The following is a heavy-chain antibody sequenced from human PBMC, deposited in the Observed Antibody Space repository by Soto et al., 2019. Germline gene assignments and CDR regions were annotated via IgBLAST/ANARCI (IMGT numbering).Heavy chain of an antibody. CDR2: LSAYNGNT. CDR3: ARSHGDYAGY. Sequence: QVQLVQSGAEVKKPGAPVKVSCKASGYTFTSYGISWVRQAPGQGLEWTGCLSAYNGNTNNTQKLQGRVTMTTDTSTSTAYMELRSRRSDDTAVYYFARSHGDYAGYWGQGTLVIVSS. CDR1: GYTFTSYG. J-gene: IGHJ4*02. V-gene: IGHV1-18*01. D-gene: IGHD4-17*01.